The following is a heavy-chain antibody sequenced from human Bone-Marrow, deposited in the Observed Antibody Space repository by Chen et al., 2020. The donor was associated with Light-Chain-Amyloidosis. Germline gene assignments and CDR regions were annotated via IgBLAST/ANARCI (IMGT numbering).Heavy chain of an antibody. V-gene: IGHV3-21*02. J-gene: IGHJ4*02. D-gene: IGHD6-13*01. CDR1: GFDFSVYS. Sequence: VRLVESGGGLVKPGGSLRLSCTGSGFDFSVYSMSWVRQSPGKGLEGGSSISRNGSYTSYADEVKGRFTISSDNARHSLFLQERSLRDDDAATYYCVKEGAAEMGYCIDLWGQGTVVTVSS. CDR2: ISRNGSYT. CDR3: VKEGAAEMGYCIDL.